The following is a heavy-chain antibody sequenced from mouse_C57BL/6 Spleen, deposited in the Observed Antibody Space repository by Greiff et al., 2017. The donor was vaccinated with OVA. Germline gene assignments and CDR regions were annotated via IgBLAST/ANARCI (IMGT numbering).Heavy chain of an antibody. D-gene: IGHD1-1*01. CDR1: GFNIKNTY. CDR3: ARDYYGSSPYWYFDV. Sequence: EVKVVESVAELVRPGASVKLSCTASGFNIKNTYMHWVKQRPEQGLEWIGRIDPANGNTKYAPKFQGKATITADTSSNTAYLQLSSLTSEDTAIYYCARDYYGSSPYWYFDVWGTGTTVTVSS. V-gene: IGHV14-3*01. J-gene: IGHJ1*03. CDR2: IDPANGNT.